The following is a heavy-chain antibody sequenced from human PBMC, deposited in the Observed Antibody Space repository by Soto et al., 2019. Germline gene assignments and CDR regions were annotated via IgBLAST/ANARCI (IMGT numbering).Heavy chain of an antibody. Sequence: SQTLSLTCAISGDSVSSNNAAWYWIRRSPSRGLEWLGRTYYRSKWYNYYAVSLNSRITINPDTSKNQFYLQLNSLTPKDTAVYYCASGWAIKVWGQGTQVTVSS. CDR2: TYYRSKWYN. D-gene: IGHD6-19*01. J-gene: IGHJ4*02. CDR3: ASGWAIKV. V-gene: IGHV6-1*01. CDR1: GDSVSSNNAA.